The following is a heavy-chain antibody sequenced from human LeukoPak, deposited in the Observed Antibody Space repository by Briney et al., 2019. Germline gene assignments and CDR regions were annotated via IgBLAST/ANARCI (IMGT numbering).Heavy chain of an antibody. V-gene: IGHV3-15*01. CDR3: TTGRRYGSGGRFDY. CDR1: GFTFSSYA. D-gene: IGHD3-10*01. Sequence: SPGGSLRLSCAASGFTFSSYAMSWVRQAPGRGLEWVGRIKSKTDGGTTDYAAPVKGRFTISRDDSKNTLYLQMNSLKTEDTAVYYCTTGRRYGSGGRFDYWGQGTLVTVSS. J-gene: IGHJ4*02. CDR2: IKSKTDGGTT.